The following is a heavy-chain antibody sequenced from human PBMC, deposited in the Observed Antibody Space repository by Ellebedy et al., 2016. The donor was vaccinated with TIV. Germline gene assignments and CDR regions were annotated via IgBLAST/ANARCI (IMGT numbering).Heavy chain of an antibody. CDR1: GFTFTSYY. J-gene: IGHJ4*02. CDR2: ISAYNGNT. V-gene: IGHV1-18*04. Sequence: ASVKVSCKASGFTFTSYYMHWVRQAPGQGLEWMGWISAYNGNTNYAQKLQGRVTMTTDTSTSTAYMELRSLRSDDTAMYYCARLGSLAYCGGDCGSLDYWGQGTLVTVSS. CDR3: ARLGSLAYCGGDCGSLDY. D-gene: IGHD2-21*02.